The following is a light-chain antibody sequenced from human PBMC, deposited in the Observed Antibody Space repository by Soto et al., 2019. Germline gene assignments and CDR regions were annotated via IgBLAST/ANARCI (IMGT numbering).Light chain of an antibody. J-gene: IGLJ2*01. CDR1: SSVVGGYNY. Sequence: QSALTQPPSASGSPGQSVTISCTGTSSVVGGYNYVSWYQQHPGKAPKLIIYEVTKRPSGVPDRFSGSKSANTASLTVSGLQAEDEADYYCSSYGGSNNDVVFGGGTQLTVL. CDR2: EVT. CDR3: SSYGGSNNDVV. V-gene: IGLV2-8*01.